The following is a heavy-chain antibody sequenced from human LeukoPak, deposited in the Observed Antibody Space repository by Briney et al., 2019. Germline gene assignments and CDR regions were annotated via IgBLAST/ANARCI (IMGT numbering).Heavy chain of an antibody. V-gene: IGHV3-53*01. Sequence: GGSLRLSCAASGFTVSINYMSWVRQAPGKGLEWVSVIYSGGSTYYADSVKGRFTISRDNSKNTLYLQMNSLRAEDTAVYYCARAQQWLYFDYWGQGTLVTVSS. D-gene: IGHD3-22*01. J-gene: IGHJ4*02. CDR1: GFTVSINY. CDR2: IYSGGST. CDR3: ARAQQWLYFDY.